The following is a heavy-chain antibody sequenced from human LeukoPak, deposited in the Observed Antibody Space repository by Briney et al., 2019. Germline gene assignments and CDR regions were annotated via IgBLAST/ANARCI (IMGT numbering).Heavy chain of an antibody. V-gene: IGHV3-21*01. CDR1: GFTFNVYN. D-gene: IGHD3-10*01. Sequence: GGSLRLSCAASGFTFNVYNMNWVRQAPWKGLEWVSSISSSSIYIYYADSVKGRFTISRDNANNSLYLQMNSLRAEDTAVYYCARDQRFGHFDYWGQGTLSPSPQ. J-gene: IGHJ4*02. CDR3: ARDQRFGHFDY. CDR2: ISSSSIYI.